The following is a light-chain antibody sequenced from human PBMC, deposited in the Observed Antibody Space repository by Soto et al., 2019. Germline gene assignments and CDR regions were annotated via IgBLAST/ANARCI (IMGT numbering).Light chain of an antibody. J-gene: IGLJ3*02. Sequence: QSALTQPASVSGSPGQSITISCTGTSSDVGGYNYVSWYQQHPGKAPKLMIYEVSNRPSGVSIRFSGSKSDNTASLTISGLQAEDEADYYCSSYTSSSTSVFGGGTKLTVL. CDR2: EVS. V-gene: IGLV2-14*01. CDR3: SSYTSSSTSV. CDR1: SSDVGGYNY.